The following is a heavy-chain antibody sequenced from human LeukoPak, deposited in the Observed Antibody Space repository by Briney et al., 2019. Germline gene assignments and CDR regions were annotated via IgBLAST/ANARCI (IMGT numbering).Heavy chain of an antibody. CDR1: GFTFSSYS. CDR3: ATSSGWYPKYFDY. V-gene: IGHV3-21*04. D-gene: IGHD6-19*01. J-gene: IGHJ4*02. Sequence: GGSLRLSCAASGFTFSSYSMNWVRQAPGKGLEWVSSISSSSSYIYYADSVKGRFTISRDNAKNSLYLQMNSLRAEDTALYYCATSSGWYPKYFDYWGQGALVTVSS. CDR2: ISSSSSYI.